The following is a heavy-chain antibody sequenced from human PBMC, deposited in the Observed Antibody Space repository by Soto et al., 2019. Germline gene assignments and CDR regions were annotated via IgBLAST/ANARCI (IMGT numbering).Heavy chain of an antibody. CDR3: ARDLSVSVLDYIWGSYRYTEWYFDY. V-gene: IGHV1-18*01. D-gene: IGHD3-16*02. Sequence: GASVKVSCKASGYTFTSYGISWVRQAPGQGLEWMGWISAYNGNTNYAQKLQGRVTMTTDTSTSTAYMELSSLRSEDTAVYYCARDLSVSVLDYIWGSYRYTEWYFDYWGQGTLVTVSS. J-gene: IGHJ4*02. CDR1: GYTFTSYG. CDR2: ISAYNGNT.